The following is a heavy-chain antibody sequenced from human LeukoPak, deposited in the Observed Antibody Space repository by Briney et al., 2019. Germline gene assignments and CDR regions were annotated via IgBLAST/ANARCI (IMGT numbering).Heavy chain of an antibody. CDR1: GYTFTSYD. J-gene: IGHJ4*01. V-gene: IGHV1-8*01. Sequence: ASVKVSCKASGYTFTSYDINWVRQATGQGLEWMGWMNPNSGNTGYAQKFQGRVTMTRNTSISTAYMELSSLRSEDTAVYYCARGTRPYRYSSSRYYFDYWGHGTLVTVSS. CDR2: MNPNSGNT. D-gene: IGHD6-6*01. CDR3: ARGTRPYRYSSSRYYFDY.